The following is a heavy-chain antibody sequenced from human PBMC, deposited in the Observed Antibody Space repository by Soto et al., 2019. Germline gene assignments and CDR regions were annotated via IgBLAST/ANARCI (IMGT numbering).Heavy chain of an antibody. CDR2: IYWDDDK. V-gene: IGHV2-5*02. Sequence: QITLKESGPTLVKPTQTLTLTCTFSDFSLSTSGVGVGWIRQPPGKALEWLAVIYWDDDKRYSPSLESRLTITKDPSKNQVVLTMSNMDFVDTATFFCAHTGGGMVGPTGGIMGTTLFDYWGQGILVTVSS. CDR1: DFSLSTSGVG. J-gene: IGHJ4*02. CDR3: AHTGGGMVGPTGGIMGTTLFDY. D-gene: IGHD1-26*01.